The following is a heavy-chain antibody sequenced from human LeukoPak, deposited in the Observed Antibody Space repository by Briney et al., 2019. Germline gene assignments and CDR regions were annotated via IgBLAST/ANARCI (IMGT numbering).Heavy chain of an antibody. D-gene: IGHD6-6*01. CDR1: GASFSGYY. V-gene: IGHV4-34*12. CDR2: IFHSGTT. Sequence: SETLSLTCAVYGASFSGYYWSWIRQSPGMGLEWIGEIFHSGTTNYNPSLKSRVTMSVDTSKNHFSLKLSSVTAADTAVYYCARHARVATHTNHLDYWGQGTLVTVSS. CDR3: ARHARVATHTNHLDY. J-gene: IGHJ4*02.